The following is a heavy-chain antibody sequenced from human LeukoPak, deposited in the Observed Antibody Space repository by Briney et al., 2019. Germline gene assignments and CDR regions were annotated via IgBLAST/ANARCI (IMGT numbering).Heavy chain of an antibody. CDR3: AARSSRGYSSGWYYFDY. D-gene: IGHD6-19*01. J-gene: IGHJ4*02. V-gene: IGHV3-9*03. CDR2: ISWNSGSI. CDR1: GFTFDDYA. Sequence: GRSLRLSCAASGFTFDDYAMHWVRQAPGKGLEWVSGISWNSGSIGYADSVKGRFTISRDNAKNSLYLQMNSLRAEDMALYYCAARSSRGYSSGWYYFDYWGQGTLVTVSS.